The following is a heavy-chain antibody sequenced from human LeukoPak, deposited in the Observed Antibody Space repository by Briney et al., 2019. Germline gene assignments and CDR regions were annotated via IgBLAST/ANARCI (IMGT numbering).Heavy chain of an antibody. CDR1: GGPISSGDYY. Sequence: KASETLSLTCTVSGGPISSGDYYWSWIRQHPGKGLEWIGYIYYSGSTYYNPSLKSRVTISVDTSKNQFSLKLSSVTAADTAVYYCAGAYYGSGIRIVMLQKDNWFDPWGQGTLVTVSS. CDR3: AGAYYGSGIRIVMLQKDNWFDP. J-gene: IGHJ5*02. CDR2: IYYSGST. V-gene: IGHV4-31*03. D-gene: IGHD3-10*01.